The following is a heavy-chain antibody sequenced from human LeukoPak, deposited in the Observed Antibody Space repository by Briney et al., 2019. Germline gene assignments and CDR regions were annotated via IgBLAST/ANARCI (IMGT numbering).Heavy chain of an antibody. Sequence: GASVEVSCKASGGTFSSYAISWVRQAPGQGLEWMGGVIPIFGTANYAQKFQGRVTITTDESTSTAYMELSSLRSEDTAVYYCARAGVGATHEVAAFDIWGQGTMVTVSS. J-gene: IGHJ3*02. D-gene: IGHD1-26*01. V-gene: IGHV1-69*05. CDR2: VIPIFGTA. CDR3: ARAGVGATHEVAAFDI. CDR1: GGTFSSYA.